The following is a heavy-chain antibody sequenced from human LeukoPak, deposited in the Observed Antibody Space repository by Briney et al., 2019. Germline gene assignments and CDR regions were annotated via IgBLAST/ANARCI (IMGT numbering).Heavy chain of an antibody. Sequence: GSLRLSCAASGFTFDNYRMSWIRQPPGKGLEWIGYIYNSGITNYNPSLKSRVTMSVDTSKNQFSLMLRSVTAADTAVYYCARDHLPAGAPGYYMDVWGKGTTVTVSS. J-gene: IGHJ6*03. CDR2: IYNSGIT. D-gene: IGHD4/OR15-4a*01. CDR3: ARDHLPAGAPGYYMDV. CDR1: GFTFDNYR. V-gene: IGHV4-59*01.